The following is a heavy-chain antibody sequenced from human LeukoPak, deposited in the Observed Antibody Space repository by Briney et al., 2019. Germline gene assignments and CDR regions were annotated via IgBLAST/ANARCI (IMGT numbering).Heavy chain of an antibody. J-gene: IGHJ5*02. CDR2: IYYSGST. CDR1: GGSISSYY. CDR3: ARARGGTYQLQFSNWFDP. V-gene: IGHV4-59*08. Sequence: SETLSLTCTVSGGSISSYYWSWIRQPPGKGLEWIGYIYYSGSTNYNPSLKSRVTISVDTSKNQFSLKLSSVIAADTAVYYCARARGGTYQLQFSNWFDPWGQGTLVTVSS. D-gene: IGHD2-2*01.